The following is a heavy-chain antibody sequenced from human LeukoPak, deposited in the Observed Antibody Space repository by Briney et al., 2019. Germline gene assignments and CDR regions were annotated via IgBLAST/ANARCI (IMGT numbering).Heavy chain of an antibody. CDR1: GASISSYY. D-gene: IGHD6-13*01. Sequence: SETLSLTCTVSGASISSYYWSWIRQPPGKGLEWIGYIYYRGSTHYNPSLKSRVTVSVDTSKSQFSLRLSSVTAADTAVYYCASGPYPAAGTDHQFDYWGQGTQVTVSS. CDR3: ASGPYPAAGTDHQFDY. CDR2: IYYRGST. J-gene: IGHJ4*02. V-gene: IGHV4-59*01.